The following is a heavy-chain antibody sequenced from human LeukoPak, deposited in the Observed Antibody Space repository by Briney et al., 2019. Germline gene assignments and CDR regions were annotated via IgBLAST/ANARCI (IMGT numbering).Heavy chain of an antibody. CDR3: ARGGYYGSGNDFRFDP. D-gene: IGHD3-10*01. Sequence: SETLSLTCTVSGGSISSYYWSWIRQPPGKGLEWIGYIYYSGSTNYNPSLKSRVTVSVDTSKNQFSLKLSSVTAADTAVYYCARGGYYGSGNDFRFDPWGQGTLVTVSS. CDR1: GGSISSYY. CDR2: IYYSGST. V-gene: IGHV4-59*01. J-gene: IGHJ5*02.